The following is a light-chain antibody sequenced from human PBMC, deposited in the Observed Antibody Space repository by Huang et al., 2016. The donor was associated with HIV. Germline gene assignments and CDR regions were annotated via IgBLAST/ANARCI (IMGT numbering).Light chain of an antibody. J-gene: IGKJ3*01. Sequence: EIVMTQSPATLSVSPGARVTLSCRASQSVSNNLAWYQQKPGQAPRLLVYGASTRATGIPARFSGSGSGTDFTLTISSLQSEHFAVYYCQQYNNWPITFGPGTKVDTK. V-gene: IGKV3-15*01. CDR3: QQYNNWPIT. CDR1: QSVSNN. CDR2: GAS.